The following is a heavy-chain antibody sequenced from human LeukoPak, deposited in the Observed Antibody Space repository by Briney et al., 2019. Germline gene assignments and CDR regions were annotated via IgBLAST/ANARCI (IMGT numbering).Heavy chain of an antibody. CDR2: INTNTGNP. CDR3: ARKVAGRGNDAFDI. Sequence: ASVKVSCKASGYTFTSYAMNWVRQAPGQGLEWMGWINTNTGNPTYAQGFTGRFVFSLDTSVSTAYLQISSLKAEDTAVYYCARKVAGRGNDAFDIWGQGTMVTVSS. D-gene: IGHD6-19*01. J-gene: IGHJ3*02. V-gene: IGHV7-4-1*02. CDR1: GYTFTSYA.